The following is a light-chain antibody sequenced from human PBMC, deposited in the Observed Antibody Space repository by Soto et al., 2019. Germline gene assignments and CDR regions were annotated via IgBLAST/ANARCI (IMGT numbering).Light chain of an antibody. V-gene: IGKV3-15*01. CDR2: GAS. Sequence: EIVMTQSPATLSMSPGETATLSCRASQSVRSSLAWYQQIPGQAPRLLIYGASTRATGIPARFSGSGSGTEFTLTISSLQSEDFAVYYCQQYDNRPPMYTFGQGTRLEIK. CDR1: QSVRSS. J-gene: IGKJ2*01. CDR3: QQYDNRPPMYT.